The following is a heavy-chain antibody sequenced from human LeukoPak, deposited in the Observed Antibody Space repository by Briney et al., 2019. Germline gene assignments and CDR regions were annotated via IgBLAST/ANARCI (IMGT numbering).Heavy chain of an antibody. V-gene: IGHV1-8*01. CDR3: ARVSFLYYYGSGSLDY. CDR2: MNPNSGNT. J-gene: IGHJ4*02. D-gene: IGHD3-10*01. Sequence: ASVKVSCKASGYTFTSYDINWVRQATGRGLEWMGWMNPNSGNTGYAQKFQGRVTMTRNTSISTAYMELSSLRSEDTAVYYCARVSFLYYYGSGSLDYWGQGTLVTVSS. CDR1: GYTFTSYD.